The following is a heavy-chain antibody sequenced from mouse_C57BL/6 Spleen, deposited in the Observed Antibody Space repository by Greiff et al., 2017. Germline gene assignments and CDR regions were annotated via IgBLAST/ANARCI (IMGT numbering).Heavy chain of an antibody. CDR2: ISDGGSYT. D-gene: IGHD2-3*01. Sequence: DVQLVESGGGLVKPGGSLKLSCAASGFTFSSYAMSWVRQTPEKRLEWVATISDGGSYTYYPDNVKGRFTISRDNAKNNLYLQMSHLKSEDTAMYYCARDQGYDGTPFYAMDYWGQGTSVTVSS. J-gene: IGHJ4*01. CDR1: GFTFSSYA. V-gene: IGHV5-4*01. CDR3: ARDQGYDGTPFYAMDY.